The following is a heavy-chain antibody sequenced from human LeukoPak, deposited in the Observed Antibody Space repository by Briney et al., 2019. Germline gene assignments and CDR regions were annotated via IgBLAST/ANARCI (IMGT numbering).Heavy chain of an antibody. J-gene: IGHJ4*02. V-gene: IGHV3-23*01. CDR3: AKDRQWLGLFDC. D-gene: IGHD6-19*01. CDR1: GFSFSIYA. Sequence: GGSLRLSCAASGFSFSIYAMSWVRQAPGKGLEWVSAISGNGGSTYYPDSVKGRFTISRDNSKNTLYLQMNSLRAEDTAAYYCAKDRQWLGLFDCWGQGTLVTVSS. CDR2: ISGNGGST.